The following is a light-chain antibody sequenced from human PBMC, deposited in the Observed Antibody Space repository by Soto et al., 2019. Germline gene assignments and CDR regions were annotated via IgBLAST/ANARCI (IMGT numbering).Light chain of an antibody. CDR1: SSDVGGYNY. CDR2: DVS. Sequence: QSALTQPASVSGSPGQSITISCTGTSSDVGGYNYVSWYQQHPGKAPKLMIYDVSNRPSGVSNRFSGSKSGNTASLTISGLQAEDEADYYCSSYTRSSTPRYVFGTGTKVTVL. V-gene: IGLV2-14*01. J-gene: IGLJ1*01. CDR3: SSYTRSSTPRYV.